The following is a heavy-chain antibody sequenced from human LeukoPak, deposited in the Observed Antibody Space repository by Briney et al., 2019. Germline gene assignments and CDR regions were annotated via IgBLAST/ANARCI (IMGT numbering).Heavy chain of an antibody. D-gene: IGHD4-17*01. CDR2: INHSGST. CDR3: AREVTNNAFDI. J-gene: IGHJ3*02. V-gene: IGHV4-34*01. CDR1: GGSFSGYY. Sequence: SETLPLTCAVYGGSFSGYYWSWIREPPGKGLEGSGEINHSGSTNYNPSLKSRVTISVDTSKNQFALKLSSVTAADTAVYYCAREVTNNAFDIWGQGTMVTVSS.